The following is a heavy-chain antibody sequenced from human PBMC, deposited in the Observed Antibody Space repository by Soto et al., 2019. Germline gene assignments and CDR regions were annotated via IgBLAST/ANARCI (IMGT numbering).Heavy chain of an antibody. CDR1: GFTFSSYS. V-gene: IGHV3-21*01. CDR2: ISSSSSYI. CDR3: ARDRSDEYYDSSGYRF. Sequence: GGSLRLSCTSSGFTFSSYSMNWVRQAPGKGLEWVSSISSSSSYIYYADSVKGRFTISRDNAKNSLYLQMNSLRAEDTAVYYCARDRSDEYYDSSGYRFWGQGTLVPVSS. J-gene: IGHJ4*02. D-gene: IGHD3-22*01.